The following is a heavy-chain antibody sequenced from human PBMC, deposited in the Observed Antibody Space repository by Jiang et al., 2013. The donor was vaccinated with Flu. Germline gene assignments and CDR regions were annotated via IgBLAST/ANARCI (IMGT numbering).Heavy chain of an antibody. CDR1: GGAFTSYA. D-gene: IGHD6-6*01. CDR3: ATVGGYSSSSGPATFYYYYMDV. Sequence: GAEVKKPGSSVRVSCKPSGGAFTSYAFSWVRQAPGQGLEWMGGIIPIFGTPHYGQKFQDRVTITADESTGTAYMELTRLRFDDTAVYYCATVGGYSSSSGPATFYYYYMDVWGIGTTVTVSS. J-gene: IGHJ6*03. CDR2: IIPIFGTP. V-gene: IGHV1-69*01.